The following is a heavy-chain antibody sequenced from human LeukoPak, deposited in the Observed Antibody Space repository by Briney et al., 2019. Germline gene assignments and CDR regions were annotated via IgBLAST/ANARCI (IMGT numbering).Heavy chain of an antibody. CDR3: AKVVGTSGWYFDY. CDR1: GFTFSNYA. J-gene: IGHJ4*02. V-gene: IGHV3-23*01. D-gene: IGHD1-1*01. CDR2: ITGRSS. Sequence: GGSLRLSCAASGFTFSNYAMSWVRQAPGKGLEWVSGITGRSSYYADSVKGRFTISRDISKNTLYVQMNSLRAEDTAVYYCAKVVGTSGWYFDYWGQGTLVTVSS.